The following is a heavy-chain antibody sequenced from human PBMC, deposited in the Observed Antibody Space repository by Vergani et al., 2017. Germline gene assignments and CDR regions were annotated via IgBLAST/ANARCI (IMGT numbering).Heavy chain of an antibody. CDR1: GFTFSDYY. CDR2: ISSSSSYT. J-gene: IGHJ3*02. D-gene: IGHD2-15*01. Sequence: QVQLVESGGGLVKPGGSLRLSCAASGFTFSDYYMSWIRQAPGKGLEWVSYISSSSSYTNYADPVKGRFTISRDNAKNSLYLQMNSLRAEDTAVYYCARGYCSGGSCHDAFDIWGQGTMVTVSS. CDR3: ARGYCSGGSCHDAFDI. V-gene: IGHV3-11*06.